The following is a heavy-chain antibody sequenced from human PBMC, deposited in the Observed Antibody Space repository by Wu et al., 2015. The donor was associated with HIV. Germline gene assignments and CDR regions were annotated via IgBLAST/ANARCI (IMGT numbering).Heavy chain of an antibody. CDR1: GGLQQEC. CDR3: ATTNRDQLLSHGRTTGGLLAFDI. V-gene: IGHV1-69*12. J-gene: IGHJ3*02. D-gene: IGHD1-14*01. CDR2: HPFFGIA. Sequence: QVKLVQSEAEVKSPGSSVKVSCKASGGLQQECCQLGATGPWPRTSMDGRDHPFFGIANYAQNFKGRVTITVDDSSNTAFMQLNSLTSDDTAVFYCATTNRDQLLSHGRTTGGLLAFDIWGQGTVVIVSS.